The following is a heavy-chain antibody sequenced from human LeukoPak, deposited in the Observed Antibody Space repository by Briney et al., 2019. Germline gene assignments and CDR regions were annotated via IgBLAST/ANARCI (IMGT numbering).Heavy chain of an antibody. CDR3: ARGPYYYDSSGYDY. Sequence: PSETLSLTCTVSGGSISTGGHYWSWIRQPPGKGLEWIGDIYHNGSTSYNPSLKSRVTISVDTSKNQFSLKLSSVTAADTAVYYCARGPYYYDSSGYDYWGQGILVTVSS. CDR1: GGSISTGGHY. J-gene: IGHJ4*02. CDR2: IYHNGST. V-gene: IGHV4-30-2*02. D-gene: IGHD3-22*01.